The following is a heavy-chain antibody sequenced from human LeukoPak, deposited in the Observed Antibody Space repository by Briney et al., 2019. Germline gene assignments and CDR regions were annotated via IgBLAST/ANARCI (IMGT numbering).Heavy chain of an antibody. V-gene: IGHV1-24*01. J-gene: IGHJ4*02. CDR3: ATVSRSSGYYPYYFDY. CDR1: GCTLTELS. CDR2: FDPEDGET. D-gene: IGHD3-22*01. Sequence: ASVTVSCKVSGCTLTELSMHWVRQAPGKGLEWMGGFDPEDGETIYAQKFQGRVTMTEDTSTDTAYMELSSLRSEDAAVYYCATVSRSSGYYPYYFDYWGQGTLVTVSS.